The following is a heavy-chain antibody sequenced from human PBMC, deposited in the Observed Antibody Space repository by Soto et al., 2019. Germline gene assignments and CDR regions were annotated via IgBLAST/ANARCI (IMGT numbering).Heavy chain of an antibody. D-gene: IGHD2-2*01. J-gene: IGHJ4*02. Sequence: GGSLRLSCAVSGFAFNNYGINWVRQAPGKGLEWVSSISKSDYTYYSDSVKGRFAISRDNAKSSVSLQMNTLRVEDTAVYYCAREDSIIIPAVSDFWGQGTLVTVSS. CDR3: AREDSIIIPAVSDF. CDR1: GFAFNNYG. CDR2: ISKSDYT. V-gene: IGHV3-21*01.